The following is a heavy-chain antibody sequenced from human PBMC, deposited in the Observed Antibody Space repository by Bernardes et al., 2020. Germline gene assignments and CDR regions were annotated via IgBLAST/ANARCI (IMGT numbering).Heavy chain of an antibody. CDR1: GYTFTYYG. Sequence: ASVKVSCKASGYTFTYYGISWVRQAPGQGLEWMGWISAYNGNRNYAQKFQGRVTMTTDTSTGTAHMELRSLSSDDTAVYYCARGGYCSSTSCYRDYYYGMDVWGKGTTVTVSS. V-gene: IGHV1-18*01. D-gene: IGHD2-2*03. J-gene: IGHJ6*04. CDR2: ISAYNGNR. CDR3: ARGGYCSSTSCYRDYYYGMDV.